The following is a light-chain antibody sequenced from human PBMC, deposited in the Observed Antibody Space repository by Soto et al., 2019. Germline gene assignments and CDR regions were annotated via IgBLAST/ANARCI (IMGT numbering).Light chain of an antibody. CDR2: DAS. J-gene: IGKJ4*01. CDR1: QSVRSW. V-gene: IGKV1-5*01. CDR3: QLYDTYPLT. Sequence: DIQMTQSPSSLSASVGDRVTITCRASQSVRSWLAWYQQKPGRAPKFLIYDASSLESGVPSRFSGSGSGTGFTLTISNLQPDDFATYYCQLYDTYPLTFGGGTKVDI.